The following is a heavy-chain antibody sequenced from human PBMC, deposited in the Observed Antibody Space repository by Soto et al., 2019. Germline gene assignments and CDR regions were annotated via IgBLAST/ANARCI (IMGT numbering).Heavy chain of an antibody. CDR3: ARDVAVAGRPGSLNY. D-gene: IGHD6-19*01. J-gene: IGHJ4*02. V-gene: IGHV4-38-2*02. CDR2: IYHSGST. CDR1: CYSISSGYY. Sequence: PSETLSLTCAVSCYSISSGYYWGWIRQPPGKGLEWIGSIYHSGSTYYNPSLKSRVTISVDTSKNQFSLKLSSVTAADTAVYYCARDVAVAGRPGSLNYWGQGTLVTVSS.